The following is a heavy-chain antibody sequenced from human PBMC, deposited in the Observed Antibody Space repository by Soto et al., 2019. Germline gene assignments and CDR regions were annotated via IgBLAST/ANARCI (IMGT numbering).Heavy chain of an antibody. Sequence: GASVKVSCKASGGTFSSYAISWVRQAPGQGLEWMGGIIPIFGTANYAQKFQGRVTITADESTSTAYMELSSLRSEDTAVYYCARLDDYGDYLHYGMDVWGQGPTVTVPS. CDR1: GGTFSSYA. V-gene: IGHV1-69*13. J-gene: IGHJ6*02. D-gene: IGHD4-17*01. CDR3: ARLDDYGDYLHYGMDV. CDR2: IIPIFGTA.